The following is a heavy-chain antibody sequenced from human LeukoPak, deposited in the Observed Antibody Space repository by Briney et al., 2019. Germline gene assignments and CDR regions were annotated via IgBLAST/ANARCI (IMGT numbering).Heavy chain of an antibody. J-gene: IGHJ6*02. V-gene: IGHV5-51*01. CDR2: IYPADSTA. CDR1: GYSFTTYW. Sequence: NAGESLKISCKASGYSFTTYWIGWVRQVPGKGLEWVGIIYPADSTAKYSPSFQGQVTISADKSISTAYLQWSSLKASDTAMYYCARPSAAGSYGMDVWGQGTTVTVSS. D-gene: IGHD6-13*01. CDR3: ARPSAAGSYGMDV.